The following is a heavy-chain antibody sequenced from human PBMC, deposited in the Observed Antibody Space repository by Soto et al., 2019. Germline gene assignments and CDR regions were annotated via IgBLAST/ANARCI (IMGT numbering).Heavy chain of an antibody. Sequence: SETLSLTCTVSGGSISRYYWGWIRQPPGKGLEWIGSIYYGGSTFYNPSLKSRVTISVDTSKNQFSLRLSSGTAADTAVYYCSKTDYYYYGMDVWGQGTTVTVSS. CDR1: GGSISRYY. V-gene: IGHV4-39*01. CDR3: SKTDYYYYGMDV. CDR2: IYYGGST. J-gene: IGHJ6*02.